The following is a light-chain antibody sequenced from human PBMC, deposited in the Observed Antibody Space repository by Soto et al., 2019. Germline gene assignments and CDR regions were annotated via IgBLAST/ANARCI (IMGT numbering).Light chain of an antibody. J-gene: IGKJ3*01. Sequence: EIVLTQSPGTLSLSPGERATLSCRASQTVSSNYLAWYQQKPGQAPRLLFYGASRRATGIPDRFTGSGSGTDFTLTISRLEPEDFAVYYCQQYGSSPFTFGPGTKVDI. CDR2: GAS. CDR1: QTVSSNY. V-gene: IGKV3-20*01. CDR3: QQYGSSPFT.